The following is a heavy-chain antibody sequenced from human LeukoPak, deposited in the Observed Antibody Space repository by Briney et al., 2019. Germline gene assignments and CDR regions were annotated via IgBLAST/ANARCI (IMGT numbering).Heavy chain of an antibody. D-gene: IGHD2-15*01. CDR3: ARDKFSCSGGRCYASALGY. CDR1: GFRFSSYW. Sequence: PGGSLRLSCAASGFRFSSYWMSWVRQAPGKGLEWVANIKLDGSEKYYVDSVKGRFSISRDNAKNSLYLQMNSLRVDDTAVYYCARDKFSCSGGRCYASALGYWGQGTLVTVSS. V-gene: IGHV3-7*01. J-gene: IGHJ4*02. CDR2: IKLDGSEK.